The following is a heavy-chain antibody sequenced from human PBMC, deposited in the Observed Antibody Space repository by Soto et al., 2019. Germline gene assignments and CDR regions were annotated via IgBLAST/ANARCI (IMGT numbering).Heavy chain of an antibody. CDR2: IKSDGSIT. CDR3: APSRSGARFDY. J-gene: IGHJ4*02. CDR1: GFTFSDYW. D-gene: IGHD3-10*01. V-gene: IGHV3-74*03. Sequence: EVQLEESGGGLVQPGGSLRLSCAASGFTFSDYWMHWVRQAPGKGLVWVSGIKSDGSITTYAYSVKGRFTIPRDNAKKSLYLQMNSLRAVDTAVYYCAPSRSGARFDYWGQGTLVTVCS.